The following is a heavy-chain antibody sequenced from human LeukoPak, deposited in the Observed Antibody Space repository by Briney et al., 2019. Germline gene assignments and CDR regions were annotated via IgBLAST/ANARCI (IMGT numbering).Heavy chain of an antibody. CDR2: IYPGDSDI. D-gene: IGHD6-19*01. CDR3: ARRRSIAVAGY. V-gene: IGHV5-51*01. CDR1: GYSFTDYW. J-gene: IGHJ4*02. Sequence: GESLKISCKGSGYSFTDYWIGWVRQMPGKGLEWMGIIYPGDSDIKYSPSFQGQVTISADKSINTAYLQWSSLKASDTAMYYCARRRSIAVAGYWGQGTLVTVSS.